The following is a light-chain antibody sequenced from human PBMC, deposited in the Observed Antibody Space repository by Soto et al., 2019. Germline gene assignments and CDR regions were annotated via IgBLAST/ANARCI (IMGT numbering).Light chain of an antibody. V-gene: IGKV3-20*01. CDR1: QSVRGSY. Sequence: EIVLTQSPGTVSLSPGERATLSCRASQSVRGSYLAWYQQKPGQAPRLLIYGASSRATGIPDRFSGSGSGTDFTLTISRLEPEDFEVYYCQQYGSSPATLGQGTKVDIK. J-gene: IGKJ1*01. CDR2: GAS. CDR3: QQYGSSPAT.